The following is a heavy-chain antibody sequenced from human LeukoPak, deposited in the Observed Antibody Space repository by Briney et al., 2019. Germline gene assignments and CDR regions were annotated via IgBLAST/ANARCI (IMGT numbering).Heavy chain of an antibody. J-gene: IGHJ6*03. Sequence: SQTLSLTCAISGDSVSSNIAAWNWIRQSPSRGLEWLGRTYYRSKWDNDYAVSVKSRIIIKPDTSKNQFSLLLKSVTLEDTAVYYCAREGSSWGHYCMDVWGKGTTVTVSS. CDR2: TYYRSKWDN. CDR1: GDSVSSNIAA. CDR3: AREGSSWGHYCMDV. V-gene: IGHV6-1*01. D-gene: IGHD6-13*01.